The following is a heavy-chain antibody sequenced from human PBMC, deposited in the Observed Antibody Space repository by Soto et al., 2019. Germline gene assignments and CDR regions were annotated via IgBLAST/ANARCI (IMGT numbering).Heavy chain of an antibody. Sequence: GGSLRLSCAASGFTFSGSAMHWVRQASGKGLEWVGRIRSKANSYATAYAASVKGGFTISRDDSKNTAYLQMNSLKTEDTAVYYCTRLIAAAGRDSVWFDPWGQGTLVTVSS. CDR3: TRLIAAAGRDSVWFDP. CDR1: GFTFSGSA. D-gene: IGHD6-13*01. J-gene: IGHJ5*02. CDR2: IRSKANSYAT. V-gene: IGHV3-73*01.